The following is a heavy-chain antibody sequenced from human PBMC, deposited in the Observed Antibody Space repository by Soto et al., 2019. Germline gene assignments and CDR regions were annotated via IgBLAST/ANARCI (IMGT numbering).Heavy chain of an antibody. Sequence: ESGGDLVQPGGSLRLSCVASGFTFSAYWMSWVRQAPGKGLEWVATINNDGSEKYYADAVRGRFTLSRDNTKSSFYLELGGLRAEDTAIYYCARGSNQDYWGQGTLVAVSS. CDR1: GFTFSAYW. CDR3: ARGSNQDY. D-gene: IGHD2-8*01. V-gene: IGHV3-7*03. CDR2: INNDGSEK. J-gene: IGHJ4*02.